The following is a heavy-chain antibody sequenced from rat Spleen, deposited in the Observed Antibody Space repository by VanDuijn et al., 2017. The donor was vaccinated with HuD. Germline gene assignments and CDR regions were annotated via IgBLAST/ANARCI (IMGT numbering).Heavy chain of an antibody. D-gene: IGHD1-1*01. J-gene: IGHJ2*01. CDR1: GFSLMDYS. Sequence: QVQLKESGPGLVQPSQTLFLTCTVSGFSLMDYSVHWVRQPPGKGLEWMGRMKYDGDTYYNSALKSRLSISRDTSKSQVFLQMNSLQTEDTAMHYCTALQSDFDNWGQGVMVTVSS. CDR2: MKYDGDT. V-gene: IGHV2S30*01. CDR3: TALQSDFDN.